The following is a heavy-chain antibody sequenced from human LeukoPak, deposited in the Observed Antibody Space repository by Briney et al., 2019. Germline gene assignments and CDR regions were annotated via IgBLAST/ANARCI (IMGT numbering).Heavy chain of an antibody. D-gene: IGHD1-1*01. CDR2: ISGSGGST. V-gene: IGHV3-23*01. CDR1: GFTFSIYD. Sequence: QSGGSLRLSCAASGFTFSIYDMSWVRQAPGKGLEWVSVISGSGGSTYYADSVKGRFTISRDNSKNTLYLQMNSLRAEDTAVYYCAKDLGTRLNYLDSWGQGTLVTVSS. CDR3: AKDLGTRLNYLDS. J-gene: IGHJ4*02.